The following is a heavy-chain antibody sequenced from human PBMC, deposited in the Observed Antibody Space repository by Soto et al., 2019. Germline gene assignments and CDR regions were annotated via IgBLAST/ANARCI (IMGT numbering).Heavy chain of an antibody. CDR2: IYYSGST. D-gene: IGHD6-13*01. J-gene: IGHJ4*02. CDR1: GGSVSSSSCY. V-gene: IGHV4-31*03. CDR3: ARVTVAAAGIDY. Sequence: SETLSLTCTVSGGSVSSSSCYWGWIRQHPGKGLEWIGYIYYSGSTYYNPSLKSRVTISVDTSKNQFSLKLSSVTAADTAVYYCARVTVAAAGIDYWGQGTLVTVSS.